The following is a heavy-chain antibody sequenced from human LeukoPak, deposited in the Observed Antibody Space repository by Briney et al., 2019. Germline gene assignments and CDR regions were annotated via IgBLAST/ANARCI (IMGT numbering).Heavy chain of an antibody. CDR1: GFTFSSYG. V-gene: IGHV3-30*18. CDR2: ISYDGSNK. Sequence: GGSLRLSCAASGFTFSSYGMHWVRQAPGKGLEWVAVISYDGSNKYYADSVKGRFTISRDNSKNTLYLQMNSLRAEDTAVYYCAKVGRYSSSWAFQHWGQGTLVTVSS. CDR3: AKVGRYSSSWAFQH. D-gene: IGHD6-13*01. J-gene: IGHJ1*01.